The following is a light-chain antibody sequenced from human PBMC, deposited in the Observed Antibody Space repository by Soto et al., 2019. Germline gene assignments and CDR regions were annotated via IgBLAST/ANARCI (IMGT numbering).Light chain of an antibody. Sequence: QSALTQPPSASGSPGQSVTISCTGTSSDVGGYNYVSWYQQHPGKAPKLMIFEVSKRPSGVPDRFSGSKSGNTASLTVSGLQAEDEADYYYSSYGGSRDVVFGGGTKVTVL. CDR3: SSYGGSRDVV. V-gene: IGLV2-8*01. J-gene: IGLJ2*01. CDR1: SSDVGGYNY. CDR2: EVS.